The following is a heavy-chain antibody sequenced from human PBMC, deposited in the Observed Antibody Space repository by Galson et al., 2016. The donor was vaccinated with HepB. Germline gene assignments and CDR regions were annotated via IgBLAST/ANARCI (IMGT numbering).Heavy chain of an antibody. CDR2: LASAGRNK. D-gene: IGHD5-18*01. V-gene: IGHV3-30-3*01. CDR3: ARDPGYSYGDVTLPPYGMGV. J-gene: IGHJ6*02. CDR1: GLSFSSYV. Sequence: SLRLPCEASGLSFSSYVMNWVRQAPGKGLEWVAFLASAGRNKFYAEPVKGPFTIARDNSKNTLCPQMSCRRGDETAVYYCARDPGYSYGDVTLPPYGMGVWGQGTTVTVSS.